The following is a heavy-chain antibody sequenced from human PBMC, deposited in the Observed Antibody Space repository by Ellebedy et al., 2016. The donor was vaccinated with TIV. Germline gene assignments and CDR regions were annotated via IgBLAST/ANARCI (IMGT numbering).Heavy chain of an antibody. CDR1: GFTFSSYA. CDR2: LTLSGDNT. D-gene: IGHD1-26*01. V-gene: IGHV3-23*01. CDR3: ARDREGWETDAFDI. Sequence: GGSLRLSXTASGFTFSSYAMTWVRQAPGEGLEGVSSLTLSGDNTYYAESVKGRFTISRDNAKNTLYLHMNSLRAEDTAVYFCARDREGWETDAFDIWGQGTMVTVSS. J-gene: IGHJ3*02.